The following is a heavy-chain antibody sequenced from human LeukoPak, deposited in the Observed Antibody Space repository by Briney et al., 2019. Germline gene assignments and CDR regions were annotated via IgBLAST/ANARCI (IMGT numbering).Heavy chain of an antibody. Sequence: SETLSLTCPVSGGSISSYHWSWLRQPRRKGLEGIGYIYYSGSTNYIPSLKSRVPISVDTSKNQFSLKLRYVTAADTAVYYCARDYYDRNDAFDIWGQGTMVTVSS. CDR1: GGSISSYH. J-gene: IGHJ3*02. V-gene: IGHV4-59*01. CDR3: ARDYYDRNDAFDI. CDR2: IYYSGST. D-gene: IGHD3-22*01.